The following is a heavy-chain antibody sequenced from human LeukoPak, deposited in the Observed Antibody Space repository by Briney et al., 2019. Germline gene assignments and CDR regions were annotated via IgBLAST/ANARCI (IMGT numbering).Heavy chain of an antibody. CDR3: ARYETNYCSGGSCYSFDP. CDR2: INPSGGTT. J-gene: IGHJ5*02. V-gene: IGHV1-46*01. Sequence: VASVKVSCKASGYTFINYYMHWVRQAPGQGLEWMGIINPSGGTTSYAQNFQGRVTMTRDTSTSTAYMELSSLRSEDTAVYYCARYETNYCSGGSCYSFDPWGQGTLVTVSS. D-gene: IGHD2-15*01. CDR1: GYTFINYY.